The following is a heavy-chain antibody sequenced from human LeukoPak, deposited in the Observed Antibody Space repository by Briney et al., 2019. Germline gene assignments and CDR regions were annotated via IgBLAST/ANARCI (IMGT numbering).Heavy chain of an antibody. V-gene: IGHV4-59*08. CDR2: IYYSGST. D-gene: IGHD5-12*01. J-gene: IGHJ6*03. CDR3: ARNGGFEYYMDV. Sequence: SETLSLTCTVSGGSISSYYWSWIRQPPGKGLEWIGYIYYSGSTNYNPSLKSRVTTSVDTSKNQFSLKLSSVTAADTAVYYCARNGGFEYYMDVWGKGTAVTISS. CDR1: GGSISSYY.